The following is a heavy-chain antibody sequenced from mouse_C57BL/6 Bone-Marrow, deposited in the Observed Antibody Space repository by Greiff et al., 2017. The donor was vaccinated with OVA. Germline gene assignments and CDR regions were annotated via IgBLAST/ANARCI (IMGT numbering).Heavy chain of an antibody. D-gene: IGHD2-3*01. J-gene: IGHJ2*01. Sequence: VQLQQSGTVLARPGASVKMSCKTSGYTFTSYWMHWVNQRPGQGLEWIGAIYPGNSDTSYNQKFKGKAKLTAVTSASTAYMELSSLTNEDSAVYYCASHGYYVYCDYWGQGTTLTVSS. CDR3: ASHGYYVYCDY. CDR2: IYPGNSDT. V-gene: IGHV1-5*01. CDR1: GYTFTSYW.